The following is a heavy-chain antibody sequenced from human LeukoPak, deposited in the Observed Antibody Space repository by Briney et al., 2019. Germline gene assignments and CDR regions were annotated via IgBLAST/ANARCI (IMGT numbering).Heavy chain of an antibody. Sequence: SETLSLTCAVYGGSFSGYYWSWIRQPPGKGLEWIGEINHSGSTNYNSSLKSRVTISVDTSKNQFSLKLSSVTAADTAVYYCARLSKKYSSGWNANYFDYWGQGTLVTVSS. D-gene: IGHD6-19*01. CDR1: GGSFSGYY. V-gene: IGHV4-34*01. CDR2: INHSGST. CDR3: ARLSKKYSSGWNANYFDY. J-gene: IGHJ4*02.